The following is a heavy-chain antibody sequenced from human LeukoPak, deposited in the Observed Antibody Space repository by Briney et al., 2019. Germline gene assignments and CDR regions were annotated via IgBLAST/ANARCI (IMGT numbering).Heavy chain of an antibody. V-gene: IGHV3-21*01. CDR3: ARDGWFGDYNWFDP. CDR2: ISSSDNYA. D-gene: IGHD3-10*01. CDR1: GFTFSSYS. J-gene: IGHJ5*02. Sequence: GGSLRLSCAASGFTFSSYSMNWVRQAPGKGLEWVSSISSSDNYAYYADSVKGRFTTSRDNAKNSLYLQMNGLRAEDTAVYYCARDGWFGDYNWFDPWGQGTLVTASS.